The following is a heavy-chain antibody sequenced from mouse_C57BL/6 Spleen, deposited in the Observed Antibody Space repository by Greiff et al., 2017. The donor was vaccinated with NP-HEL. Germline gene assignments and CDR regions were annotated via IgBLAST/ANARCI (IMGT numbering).Heavy chain of an antibody. CDR2: INPNNGGT. CDR1: GYTFTDYY. Sequence: VQLQQSGPELVKPGASVKISCKASGYTFTDYYMNWVKQSHGKSLEWIGDINPNNGGTSYNQKFKGKATLTVDKSSSTAYMELRSLTSEDSAVYYCARWTDEAMDYWGQGTSVTVSS. J-gene: IGHJ4*01. CDR3: ARWTDEAMDY. V-gene: IGHV1-26*01.